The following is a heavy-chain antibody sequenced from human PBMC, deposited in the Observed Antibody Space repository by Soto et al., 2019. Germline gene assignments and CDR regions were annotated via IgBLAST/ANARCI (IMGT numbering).Heavy chain of an antibody. J-gene: IGHJ4*02. CDR1: GFTVSSNY. CDR3: ARGRSSGWLFDY. D-gene: IGHD6-19*01. V-gene: IGHV3-66*01. Sequence: EVQLVESGGGLVQPGGSLRLSCAASGFTVSSNYMSWVRQAPGRGLEWVAVIYSGGSIYYADSVKGRFSISRDNSKNTLYLQMNRLRAEDTAVYSCARGRSSGWLFDYWGQGTLVTVSS. CDR2: IYSGGSI.